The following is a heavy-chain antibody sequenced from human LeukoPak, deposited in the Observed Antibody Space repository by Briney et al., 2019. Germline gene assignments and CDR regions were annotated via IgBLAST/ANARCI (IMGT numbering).Heavy chain of an antibody. V-gene: IGHV3-21*01. Sequence: GGSLRLSCAASGFTFSSYEMNRVRQAPGKGLEWVSSISSSSNYIYYADSVKGRFTISRDNAKKSLYLQMNSLRAEDTAVYYCASLVYCGGDCYTDYWGQGTLVTVSS. CDR2: ISSSSNYI. CDR1: GFTFSSYE. D-gene: IGHD2-21*02. CDR3: ASLVYCGGDCYTDY. J-gene: IGHJ4*02.